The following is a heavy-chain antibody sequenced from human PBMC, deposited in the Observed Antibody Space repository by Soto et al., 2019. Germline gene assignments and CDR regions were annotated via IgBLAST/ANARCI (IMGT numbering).Heavy chain of an antibody. J-gene: IGHJ6*02. Sequence: QPQLQESGPGLMKPSETLSLTCSVSGGSISSTSHYWGRIRQSPGKGREGIGSLSYSGNTYYNPARLSRVSISQERSKTQYPGSLCLVPAADTAVYFCESCTCNSRSCDYYYYYAMDVWGQGTKVAVSS. V-gene: IGHV4-39*01. CDR1: GGSISSTSHY. CDR3: ESCTCNSRSCDYYYYYAMDV. D-gene: IGHD2-2*01. CDR2: LSYSGNT.